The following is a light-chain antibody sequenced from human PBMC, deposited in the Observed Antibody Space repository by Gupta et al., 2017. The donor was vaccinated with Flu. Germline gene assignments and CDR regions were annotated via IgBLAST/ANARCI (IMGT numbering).Light chain of an antibody. J-gene: IGKJ1*01. CDR3: QQYGSSPTWT. CDR2: CAS. Sequence: VLTQSPGTLSLSPGERANLPCRASQSVSSSYLAWYQQKPGQPPRLLIYCASSRATGIPDRGSGSGSWTAFTLTISSLEPEDVAVDYCQQYGSSPTWTFGQGTKVEIK. V-gene: IGKV3-20*01. CDR1: QSVSSSY.